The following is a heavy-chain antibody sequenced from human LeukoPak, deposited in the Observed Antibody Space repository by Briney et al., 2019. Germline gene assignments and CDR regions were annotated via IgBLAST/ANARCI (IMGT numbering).Heavy chain of an antibody. D-gene: IGHD2-21*02. CDR1: GFTFSRYD. J-gene: IGHJ2*01. CDR3: VRDTAVAAKFGNWHFDL. Sequence: GGSLRLSCAASGFTFSRYDMHWVGQDTGGGLEGVSAIGTAGDTYYPGSVKGRFTISRENAKNSLYLQMNSLRAEDTAVYYCVRDTAVAAKFGNWHFDLWGRGTLVTVSS. V-gene: IGHV3-13*01. CDR2: IGTAGDT.